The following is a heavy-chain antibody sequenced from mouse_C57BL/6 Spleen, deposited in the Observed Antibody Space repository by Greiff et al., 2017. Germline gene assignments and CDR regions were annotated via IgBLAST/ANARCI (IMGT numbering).Heavy chain of an antibody. CDR2: IDPSDSET. Sequence: QVQLQQPGAELVRPGSSVKLSCKASGYTFTSYWMHWVKQRPIQGLEWIGNIDPSDSETHYNQKFKDKATLTVDKSSSTAYMQLSSLTSEDSAVYYCARGTYGNWFAYWGQGTLVTVSA. CDR3: ARGTYGNWFAY. D-gene: IGHD2-1*01. CDR1: GYTFTSYW. J-gene: IGHJ3*01. V-gene: IGHV1-52*01.